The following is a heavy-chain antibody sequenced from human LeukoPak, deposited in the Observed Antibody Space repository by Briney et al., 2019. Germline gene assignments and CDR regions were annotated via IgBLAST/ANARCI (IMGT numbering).Heavy chain of an antibody. CDR2: VYYTGST. J-gene: IGHJ4*02. CDR3: ARGAMATTPFFDY. V-gene: IGHV4-59*01. D-gene: IGHD5-24*01. CDR1: GDSIENYY. Sequence: SETLSLTCTVSGDSIENYYWTWIRQPPGKGLEWIGYVYYTGSTNFNPSLKSRVTMSLDTSRNQFSLKLTSLTAADTAVYYCARGAMATTPFFDYWGQGTLVTVSS.